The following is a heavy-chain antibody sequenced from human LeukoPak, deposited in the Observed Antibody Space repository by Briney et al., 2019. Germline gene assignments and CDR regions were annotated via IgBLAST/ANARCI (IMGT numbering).Heavy chain of an antibody. D-gene: IGHD3-3*01. J-gene: IGHJ4*02. V-gene: IGHV3-33*08. CDR3: ARGPNYDLVGYFDY. Sequence: GGSLRLSCAASGFTFSSFNMNWVRQAPGKGLEWVAVIWYDGSNKYYADSVKGRFTISRDNSKNTLYLQMNSLRAEDTAVYYCARGPNYDLVGYFDYWGQGTLVTVSS. CDR1: GFTFSSFN. CDR2: IWYDGSNK.